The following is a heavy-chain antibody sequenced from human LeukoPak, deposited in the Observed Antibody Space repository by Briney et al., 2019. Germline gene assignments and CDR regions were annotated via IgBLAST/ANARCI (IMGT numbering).Heavy chain of an antibody. Sequence: GGSLRLSCAASGFTFSDYYMSWIRQAPGKGLEWVSHISSSGSTRYYADSVKGRFTISRDNAKNSLYLQMNSLRAEDTAVYYCARTAYYYDSSGYDDAFEIWGQGTMVTVSS. CDR1: GFTFSDYY. J-gene: IGHJ3*02. CDR3: ARTAYYYDSSGYDDAFEI. CDR2: ISSSGSTR. V-gene: IGHV3-11*01. D-gene: IGHD3-22*01.